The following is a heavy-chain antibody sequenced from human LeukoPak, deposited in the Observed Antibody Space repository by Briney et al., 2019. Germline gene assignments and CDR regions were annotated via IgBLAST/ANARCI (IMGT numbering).Heavy chain of an antibody. V-gene: IGHV4-38-2*01. CDR3: ARFPYSSSWYGDY. D-gene: IGHD6-13*01. CDR2: IYHSGST. CDR1: GYSISSGYY. Sequence: PSETLSLTCAVSGYSISSGYYWGWIRQPPGKGLEWIGSIYHSGSTYYNPSLESRVTISVDTSKNQFSLKLSSVTAADTAVYYCARFPYSSSWYGDYWGQGTLVTVSS. J-gene: IGHJ4*02.